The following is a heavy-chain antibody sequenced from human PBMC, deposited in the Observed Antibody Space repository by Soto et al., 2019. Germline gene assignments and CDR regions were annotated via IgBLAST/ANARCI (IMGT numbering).Heavy chain of an antibody. J-gene: IGHJ4*02. V-gene: IGHV4-30-4*01. CDR2: IYYSGST. Sequence: PSETLSLTCSVSGGSINSGDYYWSWIRQSPGKGLEWIGYIYYSGSTYYNPSLKSRSTISKDTSKNQFFLDVDSVTAADTAVYYCARLYTGYEAFDYWGQGTLVTVSS. CDR3: ARLYTGYEAFDY. CDR1: GGSINSGDYY. D-gene: IGHD5-12*01.